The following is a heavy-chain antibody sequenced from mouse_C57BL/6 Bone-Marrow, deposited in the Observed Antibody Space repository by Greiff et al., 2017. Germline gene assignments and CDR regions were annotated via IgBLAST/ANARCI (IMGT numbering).Heavy chain of an antibody. J-gene: IGHJ3*01. CDR2: ILPGSGGT. Sequence: VQLQQSGAELMKPGASVKLSCKATGYTFTGYWIEWVKQRPGHGLEWIGEILPGSGGTNYNEKFKGKATFTADTSSNTAYMQLSSLTTEDSAIYYCAREGNYYGSWFAYWGQGTLVTVSA. CDR1: GYTFTGYW. V-gene: IGHV1-9*01. CDR3: AREGNYYGSWFAY. D-gene: IGHD1-1*01.